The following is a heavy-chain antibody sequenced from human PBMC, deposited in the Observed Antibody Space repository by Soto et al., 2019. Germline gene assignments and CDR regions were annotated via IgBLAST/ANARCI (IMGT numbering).Heavy chain of an antibody. CDR1: GYTFTSYA. CDR2: INDGNGNT. J-gene: IGHJ4*02. CDR3: ARDPALLDY. D-gene: IGHD2-2*02. Sequence: QVQLVQSGAEVKKPGASVKVSCKASGYTFTSYAMHWVRQAPGQRLEWMGGINDGNGNTKYSQKFQSRVTITRETSASTAYMELSSLRSEDTAVYYCARDPALLDYWGQGTLVTVSS. V-gene: IGHV1-3*01.